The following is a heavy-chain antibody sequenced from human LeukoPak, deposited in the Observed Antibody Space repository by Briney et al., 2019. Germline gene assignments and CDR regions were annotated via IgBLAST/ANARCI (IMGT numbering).Heavy chain of an antibody. V-gene: IGHV3-15*01. Sequence: KPGGSLRLSCAASGFSFTNAWMSWVRQAPGKGLEWVARIKSKTDGGTTDYAAPAKGRFTISTDDSKNTLYLQMNSLKTEDTAVYYCSAGLGKSDFDYWGQGTLVTVSS. CDR2: IKSKTDGGTT. J-gene: IGHJ4*02. D-gene: IGHD7-27*01. CDR1: GFSFTNAW. CDR3: SAGLGKSDFDY.